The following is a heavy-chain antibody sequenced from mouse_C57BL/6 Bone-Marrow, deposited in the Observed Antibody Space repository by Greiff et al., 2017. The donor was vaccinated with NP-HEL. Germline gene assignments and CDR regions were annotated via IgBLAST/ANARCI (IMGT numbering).Heavy chain of an antibody. D-gene: IGHD2-4*01. J-gene: IGHJ3*01. CDR1: GYTFTSYW. V-gene: IGHV1-69*01. CDR3: ERGIYYDYSWFAY. Sequence: VQLQQPGAELVMPGASVKLSCKASGYTFTSYWMHWVKQRPGQGLEWIGEIDPSDSYTNYNQKFKGKSTLTVDKSSSTAYMQLSSLTSEDSAVYYCERGIYYDYSWFAYWGQGTLVTVSA. CDR2: IDPSDSYT.